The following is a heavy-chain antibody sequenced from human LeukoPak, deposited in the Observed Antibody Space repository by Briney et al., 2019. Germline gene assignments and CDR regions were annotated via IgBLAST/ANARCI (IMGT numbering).Heavy chain of an antibody. CDR1: GYTFTSYY. D-gene: IGHD5-18*01. Sequence: ASVKVSCKASGYTFTSYYMHWVRQAPGQGLEWMGIINPSGGSTSYAQKFQGRVTMTRDTSTSTVYMELSSLRSEDTAVYYCARDPPGGGGYSYGGPRFDYWGQGTLVTVSS. CDR3: ARDPPGGGGYSYGGPRFDY. V-gene: IGHV1-46*01. CDR2: INPSGGST. J-gene: IGHJ4*02.